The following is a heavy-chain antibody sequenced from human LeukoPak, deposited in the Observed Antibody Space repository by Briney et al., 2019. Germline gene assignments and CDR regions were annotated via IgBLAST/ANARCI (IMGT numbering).Heavy chain of an antibody. CDR2: TYYRSKWYN. J-gene: IGHJ3*02. V-gene: IGHV6-1*01. CDR1: GDSVSSNSAA. Sequence: SQTLSLTCAISGDSVSSNSAAWNWIRQSPSRGLEWPGRTYYRSKWYNDYALSVKSRITINRDTSKNQFSLQLNSVTPEDTAVYYCARARYNWNDADAFDIWGQGTMVTVSS. D-gene: IGHD1-1*01. CDR3: ARARYNWNDADAFDI.